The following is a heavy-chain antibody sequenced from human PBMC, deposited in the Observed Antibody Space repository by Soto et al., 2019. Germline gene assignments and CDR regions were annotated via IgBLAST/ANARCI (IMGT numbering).Heavy chain of an antibody. V-gene: IGHV3-23*01. J-gene: IGHJ4*02. D-gene: IGHD3-10*01. Sequence: EVQLLESGGGLVQPGGSLRLSCAASGFTFSSYSMNWVRQAPGKGLEWVASVGGGGDNTFYADSVKGRFTISRDDSQNTLYPQMNSLRAEDTAVYFCAKRDSGSGRSPPRINYWGQGTLVTVSS. CDR1: GFTFSSYS. CDR2: VGGGGDNT. CDR3: AKRDSGSGRSPPRINY.